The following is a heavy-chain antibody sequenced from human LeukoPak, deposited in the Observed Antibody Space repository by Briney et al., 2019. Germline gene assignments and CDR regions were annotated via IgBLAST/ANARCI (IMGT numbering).Heavy chain of an antibody. J-gene: IGHJ4*02. V-gene: IGHV3-23*01. CDR2: ISGSGGST. CDR1: GFTFSGYA. CDR3: AKPRWFGESNPFDY. D-gene: IGHD3-10*01. Sequence: GGSLRLSCAVSGFTFSGYAMSWVRQAPGKGLEWVSAISGSGGSTYYADSVKGRFTISRDNSKNTLYLQMNSLRAEDTAVYYCAKPRWFGESNPFDYWGQGTQVTVSS.